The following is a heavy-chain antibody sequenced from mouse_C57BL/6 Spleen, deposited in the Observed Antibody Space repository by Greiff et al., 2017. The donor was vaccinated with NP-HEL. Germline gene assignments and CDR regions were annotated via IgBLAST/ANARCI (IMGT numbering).Heavy chain of an antibody. V-gene: IGHV1-4*01. Sequence: VQLQQSGAELARPGASVKMSCKASGYTFTSYTMHWVKQRPGQGLEWIGYINPSSGYTKYNQKFKDKATLTADKSSSTAYMQLSSLTSEDSAVYYCAKGGYGSSPYYFDYWGQGTTLTVSS. CDR3: AKGGYGSSPYYFDY. J-gene: IGHJ2*01. D-gene: IGHD1-1*01. CDR2: INPSSGYT. CDR1: GYTFTSYT.